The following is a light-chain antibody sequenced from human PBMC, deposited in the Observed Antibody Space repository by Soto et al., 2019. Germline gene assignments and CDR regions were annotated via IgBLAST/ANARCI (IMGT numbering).Light chain of an antibody. CDR2: DVN. CDR3: CSFAGTYTHYV. J-gene: IGLJ1*01. CDR1: SGDVGGYNF. V-gene: IGLV2-11*01. Sequence: SVLTQPRSVSGSPGQSVTISCTGTSGDVGGYNFVSWYQQHPGKAPKLMIYDVNRRPSGVPGRFSGSKSGNTASLTISGLQAEDEADYYCCSFAGTYTHYVFGTGTKVTVL.